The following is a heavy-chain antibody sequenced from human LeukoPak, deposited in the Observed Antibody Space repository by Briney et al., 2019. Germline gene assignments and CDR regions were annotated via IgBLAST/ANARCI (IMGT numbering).Heavy chain of an antibody. D-gene: IGHD5-12*01. CDR1: GFTFGDYA. Sequence: GGYLRLSCTASGFTFGDYAMSWFPQAPGKEREGGGFIRSKAYGGTTEYAAAVKGRFTISRDDSKSLAYLQMNSLKTEDTAVYYCTRGASVSGYDYGPTGNFDYWGQGTLVTVSS. CDR2: IRSKAYGGTT. J-gene: IGHJ4*02. CDR3: TRGASVSGYDYGPTGNFDY. V-gene: IGHV3-49*03.